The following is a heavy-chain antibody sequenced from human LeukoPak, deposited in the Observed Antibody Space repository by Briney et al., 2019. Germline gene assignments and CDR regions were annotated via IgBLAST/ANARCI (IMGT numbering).Heavy chain of an antibody. CDR3: ARDWADYYDSSGYPLPAVTGAFDI. D-gene: IGHD3-22*01. J-gene: IGHJ3*02. Sequence: GGSLRLSCAASGFTFSNYGMHWVRQAPGKGLEWVAFIRYDGSNEYYADSVKGRFTISRDNSKNALYLQMHSLRVEDTAVYYCARDWADYYDSSGYPLPAVTGAFDIWGQGTMVTVSS. V-gene: IGHV3-30*02. CDR1: GFTFSNYG. CDR2: IRYDGSNE.